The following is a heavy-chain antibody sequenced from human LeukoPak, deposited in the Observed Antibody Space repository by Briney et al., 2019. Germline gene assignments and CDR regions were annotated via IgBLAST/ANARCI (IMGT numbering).Heavy chain of an antibody. D-gene: IGHD3-10*01. J-gene: IGHJ3*02. CDR1: GGSISSSNW. V-gene: IGHV4-4*02. Sequence: PSGTLSLTCGVSGGSISSSNWWSWVRQPPGKGLEWIGEIYHSGSTFYSPSLRSRVTISVDTSKNQFSLKLSSATAADTAVYYCARAATVIRGVPEADAFDIWGQGTMVTVSS. CDR3: ARAATVIRGVPEADAFDI. CDR2: IYHSGST.